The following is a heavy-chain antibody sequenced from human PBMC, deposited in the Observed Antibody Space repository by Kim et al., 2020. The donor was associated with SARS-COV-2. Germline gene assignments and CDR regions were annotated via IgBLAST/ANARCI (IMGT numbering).Heavy chain of an antibody. CDR3: ASGRIVRRAYYYYYYGMDV. J-gene: IGHJ6*02. CDR1: GGSISSSSYY. V-gene: IGHV4-39*01. D-gene: IGHD2-8*01. Sequence: SETLSLTCTVSGGSISSSSYYWGWIRQPPGKGLEWIGSIYYSGSTYYNPSLKSRVTISVDTSKNQFSLKLSSVTAADTAVYYCASGRIVRRAYYYYYYGMDVWGQGTTVTVSS. CDR2: IYYSGST.